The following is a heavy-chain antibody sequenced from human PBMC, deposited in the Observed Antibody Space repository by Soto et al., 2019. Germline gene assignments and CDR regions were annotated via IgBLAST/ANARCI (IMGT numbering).Heavy chain of an antibody. CDR1: GGSISSYY. CDR3: ARGYQGGVQLWLPGYNWFDP. Sequence: SETLSLTCTVSGGSISSYYWSWIRQPPGKGLEWIGYIYYSGSTNYNPSLKSRVTISVDTSKNQFSLKLSSVTAADTAVYYCARGYQGGVQLWLPGYNWFDPWGQGTLVTVSS. D-gene: IGHD5-18*01. V-gene: IGHV4-59*01. CDR2: IYYSGST. J-gene: IGHJ5*02.